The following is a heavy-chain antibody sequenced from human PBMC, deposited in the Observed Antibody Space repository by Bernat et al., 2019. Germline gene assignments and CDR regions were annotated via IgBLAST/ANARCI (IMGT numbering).Heavy chain of an antibody. V-gene: IGHV3-33*01. CDR1: GFTFSSYG. CDR3: ARARTVTNFYFDY. CDR2: IWYDGSNK. D-gene: IGHD4-11*01. J-gene: IGHJ4*02. Sequence: QVQLVESGGGVVQPGRSLRLSCAASGFTFSSYGMHWVRQAPGKGLEWVAVIWYDGSNKYYADYVKGRFTISRDNSKNTLYLQMNSLRAEDTAVYYCARARTVTNFYFDYWGQGTLVTVSS.